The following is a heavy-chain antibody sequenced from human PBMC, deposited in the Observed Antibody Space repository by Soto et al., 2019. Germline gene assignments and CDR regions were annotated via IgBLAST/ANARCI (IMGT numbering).Heavy chain of an antibody. CDR2: ISYDGSNK. CDR1: GFTFSSYG. D-gene: IGHD3-22*01. CDR3: AKDLYDSSGPQY. J-gene: IGHJ4*02. V-gene: IGHV3-30*18. Sequence: GGSLRLSCAASGFTFSSYGMHWVRQAPGKGLEWVAVISYDGSNKYYADSVKGRFTISRDNSKNTLYLQMNSLRAEDTAVYYCAKDLYDSSGPQYCGPGTLVTVSS.